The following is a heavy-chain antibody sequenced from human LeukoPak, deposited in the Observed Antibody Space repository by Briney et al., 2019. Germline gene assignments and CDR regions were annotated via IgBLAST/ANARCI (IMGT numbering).Heavy chain of an antibody. CDR1: GFTFSNYY. J-gene: IGHJ4*02. CDR2: ISSSSSYI. Sequence: NPGGSLRLSCAASGFTFSNYYMNWVRQAPGKGLEWVSSISSSSSYIYYADSVKGRFTISRDNAKNSLYLQMNSLRAEDTAVYYCAILERIAAAGTFSNVFDYWGQGTLVTVSS. D-gene: IGHD6-13*01. V-gene: IGHV3-21*01. CDR3: AILERIAAAGTFSNVFDY.